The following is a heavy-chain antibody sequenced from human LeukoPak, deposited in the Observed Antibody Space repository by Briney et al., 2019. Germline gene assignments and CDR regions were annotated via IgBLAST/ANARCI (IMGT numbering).Heavy chain of an antibody. Sequence: GGSLRLSCVASGFTFSSSGMTWVRQAPGKGLEWVANIKQDGSEIYYVDSVKGRFTISRDNAKNSLYLQMNSLRVEDTAVYYCARPGLYCSGGSCYPFENWGQGNLVTVSS. V-gene: IGHV3-7*03. CDR2: IKQDGSEI. D-gene: IGHD2-15*01. J-gene: IGHJ4*02. CDR3: ARPGLYCSGGSCYPFEN. CDR1: GFTFSSSG.